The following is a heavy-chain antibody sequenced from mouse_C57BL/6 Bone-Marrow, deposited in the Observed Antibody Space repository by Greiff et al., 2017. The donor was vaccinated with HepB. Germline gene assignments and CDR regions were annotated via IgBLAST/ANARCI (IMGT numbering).Heavy chain of an antibody. CDR3: AREDYGSSLYAMDY. J-gene: IGHJ4*01. CDR2: INPSTGGT. Sequence: DVQLQESGPELVKPGASVKISCKASGYSFTGYYMNWVKQSPEKSLEWIGEINPSTGGTTYNQKFKAKATLTVDKSSSTAYMQLKSLTSEDSAVYYCAREDYGSSLYAMDYWGQGTSVTVSS. V-gene: IGHV1-42*01. D-gene: IGHD1-1*01. CDR1: GYSFTGYY.